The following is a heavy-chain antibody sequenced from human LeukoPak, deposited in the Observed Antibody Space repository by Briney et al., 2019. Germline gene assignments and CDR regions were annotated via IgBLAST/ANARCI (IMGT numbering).Heavy chain of an antibody. J-gene: IGHJ5*02. CDR3: ARGREVSAAPSWFDP. V-gene: IGHV4-34*01. CDR1: GGSFSGYY. CDR2: INHSGST. Sequence: SETLSLTCAVYGGSFSGYYWSWIRQPPGKGLEWIGEINHSGSTNYNPSLKSRVTISVDTSKNQFSLKLSSVTAADTAVYYCARGREVSAAPSWFDPWGQGTLVTVSS. D-gene: IGHD2-2*01.